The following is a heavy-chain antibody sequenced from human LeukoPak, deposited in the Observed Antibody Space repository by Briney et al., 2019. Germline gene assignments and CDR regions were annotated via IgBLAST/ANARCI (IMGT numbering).Heavy chain of an antibody. Sequence: SETLSLTCAVYGGSFSNYYWSWIRQPPGKGLEWIGEINHSGSTNYNPSLKSRVTISVDTSKKQFSLKLSSVTAADTAVYYCASDYYDSSGYLGYWGQGTLVTVSS. D-gene: IGHD3-22*01. CDR3: ASDYYDSSGYLGY. CDR2: INHSGST. CDR1: GGSFSNYY. J-gene: IGHJ4*02. V-gene: IGHV4-34*01.